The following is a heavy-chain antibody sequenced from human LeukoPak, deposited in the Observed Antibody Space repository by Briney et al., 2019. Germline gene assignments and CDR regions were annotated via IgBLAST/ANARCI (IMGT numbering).Heavy chain of an antibody. Sequence: PSETLSLTCTVSGASISSYYWSWIRQPPGKGLEWIGYIYYSGSTNYNPSLKSRVTILVDTSKNQFSLKLSSVTAADTAVYYCARAVDSSAFSPFQHWGQGTLVTVSS. CDR3: ARAVDSSAFSPFQH. J-gene: IGHJ1*01. V-gene: IGHV4-59*08. D-gene: IGHD3-22*01. CDR1: GASISSYY. CDR2: IYYSGST.